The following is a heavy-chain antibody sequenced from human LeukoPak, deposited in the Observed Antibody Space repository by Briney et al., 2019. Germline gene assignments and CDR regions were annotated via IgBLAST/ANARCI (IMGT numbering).Heavy chain of an antibody. Sequence: SETLSLTCGVSGGSFSGYFWSWIRQPPGKGLEWIGEINHSERTNYNPSLKSRVTMSVDTSKKQFSLKLSAVTAADTAVYYCARGRRYFAGVCYSGWLGSWGQGTLVTVPS. D-gene: IGHD2-21*01. CDR2: INHSERT. CDR3: ARGRRYFAGVCYSGWLGS. CDR1: GGSFSGYF. V-gene: IGHV4-34*01. J-gene: IGHJ5*01.